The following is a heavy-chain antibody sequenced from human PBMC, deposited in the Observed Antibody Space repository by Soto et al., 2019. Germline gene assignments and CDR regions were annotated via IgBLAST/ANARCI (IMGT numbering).Heavy chain of an antibody. CDR1: GFTFSSYS. CDR3: ASHANYDFWSGSWFDP. D-gene: IGHD3-3*01. CDR2: ISSSSSYI. Sequence: GGPLRVSWGASGFTFSSYSMNWVRKAPGKGLEWVSSISSSSSYIYYADSVKGRFTISRDNAKNSLYLQMNSLRAEDTAVYYCASHANYDFWSGSWFDPWGQGTLVTVSS. J-gene: IGHJ5*02. V-gene: IGHV3-21*01.